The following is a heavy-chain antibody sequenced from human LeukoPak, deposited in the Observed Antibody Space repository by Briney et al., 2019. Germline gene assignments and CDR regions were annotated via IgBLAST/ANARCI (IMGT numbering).Heavy chain of an antibody. CDR1: GFTFSSNW. J-gene: IGHJ6*02. CDR3: AKDLYGSGSTSVFYYYYGMDV. CDR2: IKPDGSAQ. D-gene: IGHD3-10*01. Sequence: GGSLRLSCATSGFTFSSNWMSWVRHVPGRGLDWVANIKPDGSAQYYADSVKGRFTISRDNSKNTLYLQMNSLRAEDTAVYYCAKDLYGSGSTSVFYYYYGMDVWGQGTTVTVSS. V-gene: IGHV3-7*01.